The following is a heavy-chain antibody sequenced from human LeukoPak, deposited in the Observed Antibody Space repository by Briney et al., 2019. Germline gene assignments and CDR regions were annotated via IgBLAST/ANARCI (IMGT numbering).Heavy chain of an antibody. CDR3: ATYRQVLLPFES. CDR1: GFNFSVYA. Sequence: GGSLRLSCAASGFNFSVYAMIWVRQAPGRGLEWVSATSGSGGSIYYADSVEGRFTISRDNSKNTLYLHMNSLRAEDTAVYYCATYRQVLLPFESWGQGTLVTVSS. D-gene: IGHD2-8*02. J-gene: IGHJ4*02. V-gene: IGHV3-23*01. CDR2: TSGSGGSI.